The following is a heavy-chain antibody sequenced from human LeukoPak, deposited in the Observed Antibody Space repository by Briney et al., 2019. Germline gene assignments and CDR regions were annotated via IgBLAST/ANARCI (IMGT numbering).Heavy chain of an antibody. Sequence: PGGSLRLSCAASGFTFSSYAMHWVRQAPGKGLEWVAVISYDGSNKYYADSVKGRFTISRGNSKDTLYLQMNSLRAEDTAVYYCARDRAVAGGWNWFDPWGQGTLVTVSS. D-gene: IGHD6-19*01. CDR1: GFTFSSYA. CDR3: ARDRAVAGGWNWFDP. CDR2: ISYDGSNK. J-gene: IGHJ5*02. V-gene: IGHV3-30-3*01.